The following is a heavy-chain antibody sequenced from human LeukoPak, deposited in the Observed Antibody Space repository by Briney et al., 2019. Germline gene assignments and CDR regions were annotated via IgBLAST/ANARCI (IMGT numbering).Heavy chain of an antibody. CDR3: ARNRSMTTTPGFDH. D-gene: IGHD4-11*01. V-gene: IGHV4-38-2*01. J-gene: IGHJ4*02. CDR2: IYHSGST. Sequence: NPSETLSLTCAVSAYSIRGDDYWGWVRPSPGKGLEWIGSIYHSGSTHYNPSLKSRVTISVDTSKNQFSLMLNSVTAADTAVYYCARNRSMTTTPGFDHWGQGTLVTVSS. CDR1: AYSIRGDDY.